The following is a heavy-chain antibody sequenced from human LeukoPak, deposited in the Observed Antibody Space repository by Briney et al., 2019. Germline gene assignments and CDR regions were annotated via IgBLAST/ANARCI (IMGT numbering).Heavy chain of an antibody. D-gene: IGHD6-6*01. J-gene: IGHJ4*02. CDR3: AREDSSSSGGDFDY. Sequence: VKVSCKASGYTFTSYGISWVRQAPGQGLEWMGWISAYNGNTDYAQKLQGRVTMTTDTSTSTAYMELRSLRSDDTAVYYCAREDSSSSGGDFDYWGQGTLVTVSS. CDR1: GYTFTSYG. CDR2: ISAYNGNT. V-gene: IGHV1-18*01.